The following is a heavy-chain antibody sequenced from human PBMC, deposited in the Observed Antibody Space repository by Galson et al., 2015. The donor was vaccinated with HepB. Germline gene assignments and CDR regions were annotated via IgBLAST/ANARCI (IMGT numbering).Heavy chain of an antibody. CDR3: ARGGTVYYYYYYMDV. D-gene: IGHD4-17*01. CDR1: GYTFTGYY. V-gene: IGHV1-2*06. J-gene: IGHJ6*03. Sequence: SVKVSCKASGYTFTGYYMHWVRQAPGQGLEWMGRINPNSGGTNYAQKFQGRVTMTRDTSISTAYMELSRLRSDDTAVYYCARGGTVYYYYYYMDVWGKGTTVTVSS. CDR2: INPNSGGT.